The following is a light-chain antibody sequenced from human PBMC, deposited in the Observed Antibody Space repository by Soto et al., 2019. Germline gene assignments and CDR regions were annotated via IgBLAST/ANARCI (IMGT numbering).Light chain of an antibody. J-gene: IGKJ5*01. CDR3: QQRSNLPPT. CDR1: ESVGRY. Sequence: EVVLTQSPATLPLSPGERATLSCRASESVGRYLAWYRQIPGQATRLLIYDASNRATGVPDRFSGGGSGTDFTLTISSLEPEDFALYYCQQRSNLPPTFGQGTRVEIK. CDR2: DAS. V-gene: IGKV3-11*01.